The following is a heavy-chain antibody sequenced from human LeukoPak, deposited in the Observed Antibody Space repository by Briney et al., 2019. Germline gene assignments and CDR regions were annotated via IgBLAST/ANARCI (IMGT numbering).Heavy chain of an antibody. J-gene: IGHJ4*02. CDR2: INGDGSGA. V-gene: IGHV3-74*03. Sequence: PGGSLRLSCAASGFSFLSYWMHWVRQAPGKGLVWVSRINGDGSGALYADSVKGRFTISRDNAKNTLYLQMNSLRAEDTAVYYCGYDSSGYSSFDYWGQGTLVTVSS. D-gene: IGHD3-22*01. CDR3: GYDSSGYSSFDY. CDR1: GFSFLSYW.